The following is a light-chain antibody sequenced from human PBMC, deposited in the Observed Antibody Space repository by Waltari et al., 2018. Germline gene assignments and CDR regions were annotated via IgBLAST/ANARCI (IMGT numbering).Light chain of an antibody. CDR2: DVS. CDR3: ASYTSANTVL. Sequence: QSGLTQPASVSGSPGQSITISCTGTRSDIGYYNFVPWYQQHPGKAPKLVIFDVSWVPSGVSHRFSGSKSGNTASLTISGLQAEDEAAYYCASYTSANTVLFGGGTKVTVL. J-gene: IGLJ2*01. V-gene: IGLV2-14*03. CDR1: RSDIGYYNF.